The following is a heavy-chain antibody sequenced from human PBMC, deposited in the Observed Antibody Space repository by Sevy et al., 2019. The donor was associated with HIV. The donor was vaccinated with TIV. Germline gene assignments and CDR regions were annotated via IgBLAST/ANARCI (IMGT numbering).Heavy chain of an antibody. Sequence: GGFLRLSCAASGFTFHRYAMHWVRQVPGKGLEWLSYISYDEREIYYAEFVKGRFTVSRDNSKNTMYLQMNSLRPEDTAMYHCARRDLNHQFLIDYWGQGTLVTVSS. V-gene: IGHV3-30*03. CDR2: ISYDEREI. J-gene: IGHJ4*02. CDR1: GFTFHRYA. CDR3: ARRDLNHQFLIDY.